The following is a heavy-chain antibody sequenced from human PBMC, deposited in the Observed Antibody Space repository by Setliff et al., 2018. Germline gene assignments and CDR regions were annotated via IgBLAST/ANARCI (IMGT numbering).Heavy chain of an antibody. CDR3: ARHHAQYYSDSSGYFYEDWYFDL. CDR2: IYYSGTT. CDR1: GGSISNYY. J-gene: IGHJ2*01. D-gene: IGHD3-22*01. Sequence: ASETLSLTCTVSGGSISNYYWSWIRQPPGKGLERIGYIYYSGTTNSIPSLKSRVTISVDTSKNQFSLKLSSVTAADTAVYYCARHHAQYYSDSSGYFYEDWYFDLWGRGTLVTVSS. V-gene: IGHV4-59*08.